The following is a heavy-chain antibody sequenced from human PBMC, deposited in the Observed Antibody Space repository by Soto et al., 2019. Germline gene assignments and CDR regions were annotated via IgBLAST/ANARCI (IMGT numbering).Heavy chain of an antibody. Sequence: QVQVVQSGAEVKKPGASVKLSCKASGYTFTSYGISWVRQAPGQGLEWMGWISAYNGNTNYAQKLQGRVTMTTDTPTSTAYGVLGGLRCEDTAVDYCAGHRGAHGVAVWRQATTVT. CDR3: AGHRGAHGVAV. CDR1: GYTFTSYG. CDR2: ISAYNGNT. V-gene: IGHV1-18*01. D-gene: IGHD3-10*01. J-gene: IGHJ6*02.